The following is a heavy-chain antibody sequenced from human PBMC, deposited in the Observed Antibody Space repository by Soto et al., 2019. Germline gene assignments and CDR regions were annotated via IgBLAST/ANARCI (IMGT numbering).Heavy chain of an antibody. V-gene: IGHV4-59*02. CDR2: IYYSGST. J-gene: IGHJ4*02. CDR1: GGSVSSYY. CDR3: ARSDGRY. Sequence: PSETLSLTCTVSGGSVSSYYWSWIRQPPGKGLEWIGYIYYSGSTNYNPSLKSRVTISVDTSKNQFSVKLSFATAADTAGYCCARSDGRYWGQGTLVTVSS.